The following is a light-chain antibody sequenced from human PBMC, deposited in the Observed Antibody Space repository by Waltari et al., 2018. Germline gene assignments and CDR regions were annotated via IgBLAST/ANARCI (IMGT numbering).Light chain of an antibody. J-gene: IGLJ2*01. CDR2: QDS. CDR1: KLGANY. CDR3: QACDSSTVV. Sequence: SYELTQPPSVSVSPGQTASITCSGDKLGANYACWYQQKPGQSPVLVIYQDSKRPSGIPERFSGSNSGNTATLTISGTQAMDEADYYCQACDSSTVVFGGGTKLTVL. V-gene: IGLV3-1*01.